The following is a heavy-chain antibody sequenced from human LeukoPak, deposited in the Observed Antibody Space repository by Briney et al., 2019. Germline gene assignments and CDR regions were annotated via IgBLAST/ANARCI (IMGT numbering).Heavy chain of an antibody. CDR2: ISYDGSNK. J-gene: IGHJ4*02. V-gene: IGHV3-30-3*01. Sequence: PGGSLRLSCAASGFTFSSYAMHWVRQAPGKGLEWVAVISYDGSNKYYADSVKGRFTISRDNSKNTLDLQMNSLRAEDTAVYYCARDQISRGSSFDYWGQGTLVTVSS. D-gene: IGHD6-19*01. CDR1: GFTFSSYA. CDR3: ARDQISRGSSFDY.